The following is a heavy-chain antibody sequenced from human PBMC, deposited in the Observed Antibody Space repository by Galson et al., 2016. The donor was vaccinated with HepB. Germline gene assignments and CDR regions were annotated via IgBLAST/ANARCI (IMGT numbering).Heavy chain of an antibody. CDR2: VIPILGVT. CDR1: GGTFSTYG. CDR3: ARDETFGPEYYYGMDV. Sequence: SVKVSCKASGGTFSTYGISWVRQAPGQGLEWMGRVIPILGVTTYAQTFQGRVTITADTSTSTGYMELSRLRFDDTAVFYCARDETFGPEYYYGMDVWGQGTTVTVSS. J-gene: IGHJ6*02. D-gene: IGHD2/OR15-2a*01. V-gene: IGHV1-69*04.